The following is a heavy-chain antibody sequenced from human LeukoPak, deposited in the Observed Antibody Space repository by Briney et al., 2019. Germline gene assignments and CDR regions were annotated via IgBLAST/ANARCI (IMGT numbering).Heavy chain of an antibody. Sequence: ASVKVSCKASGYTFTNYAMNWVRQAPGQGLEWMGWINTNTGNPTYAQGFTGRFVFSLDTSVSTAYLQISSLKAEDTAVYYCARESNYYDSSGYDYWGQGTLVTVSS. CDR2: INTNTGNP. CDR1: GYTFTNYA. V-gene: IGHV7-4-1*02. D-gene: IGHD3-22*01. CDR3: ARESNYYDSSGYDY. J-gene: IGHJ4*02.